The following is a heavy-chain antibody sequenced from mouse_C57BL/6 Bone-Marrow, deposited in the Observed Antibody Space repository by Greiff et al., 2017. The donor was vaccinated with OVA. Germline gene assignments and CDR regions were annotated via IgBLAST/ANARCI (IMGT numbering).Heavy chain of an antibody. CDR2: IYPGNSDT. Sequence: EVQLQQSGTVLARPGASVKMSCKTSGYTFTSYWMHWVKQRPGQGLEWIWAIYPGNSDTSYNQKFKGKAKLTAVTSASTAYMELSSLTNEDSAVYYCKVITTDSYWYFDVWGTGTTVTVSS. D-gene: IGHD2-4*01. V-gene: IGHV1-5*01. CDR1: GYTFTSYW. CDR3: KVITTDSYWYFDV. J-gene: IGHJ1*03.